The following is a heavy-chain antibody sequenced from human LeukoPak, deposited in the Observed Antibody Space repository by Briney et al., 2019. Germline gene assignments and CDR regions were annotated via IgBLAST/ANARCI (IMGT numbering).Heavy chain of an antibody. D-gene: IGHD6-13*01. CDR1: GGSISSYY. J-gene: IGHJ5*02. CDR2: IYYSGST. Sequence: SETLSLTCTVSGGSISSYYWSWIRQPPGKGLEWIGYIYYSGSTNYNPSLKSRVTISVDTSKNQFSLKLSSVTAADTAVYYCARALIAAAGGGFDPWGQGTPVTVSS. V-gene: IGHV4-59*01. CDR3: ARALIAAAGGGFDP.